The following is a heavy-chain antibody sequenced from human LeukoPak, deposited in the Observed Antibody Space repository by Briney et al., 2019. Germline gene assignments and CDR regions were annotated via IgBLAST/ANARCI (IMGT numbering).Heavy chain of an antibody. Sequence: GGSLRLSCAASGFTFSAYSMNWVRQAPGKGLEWVSSISSSSSYIYYADSVKGRFTISRDNAKNSLYLQMNSLRAEDTAVYYCARERPFSTGIAAAGTHWFDPWGQGTLVTVSS. J-gene: IGHJ5*02. CDR1: GFTFSAYS. D-gene: IGHD6-13*01. CDR2: ISSSSSYI. V-gene: IGHV3-21*04. CDR3: ARERPFSTGIAAAGTHWFDP.